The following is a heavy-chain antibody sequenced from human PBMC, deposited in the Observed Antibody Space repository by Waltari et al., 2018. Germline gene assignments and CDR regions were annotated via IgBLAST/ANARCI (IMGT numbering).Heavy chain of an antibody. D-gene: IGHD3-22*01. J-gene: IGHJ6*02. Sequence: QVQLVESGGGVVQPGRSLSLSWAAAEFPFWSYAMHWFRQAPGKGLEWVAVISYNGRNIYYVDSVKGRFSISRDNSEKMLYLQMNSLRAEDTAVYYCARDYCDRTNCHGMDVWGQGTTVTVFS. V-gene: IGHV3-30*04. CDR2: ISYNGRNI. CDR3: ARDYCDRTNCHGMDV. CDR1: EFPFWSYA.